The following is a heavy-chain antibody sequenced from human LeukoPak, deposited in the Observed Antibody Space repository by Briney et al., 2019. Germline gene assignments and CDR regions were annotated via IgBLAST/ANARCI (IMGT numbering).Heavy chain of an antibody. CDR3: AKDWPNQDGDYGLH. CDR1: GFTFKLYW. J-gene: IGHJ4*02. Sequence: GGSLRLSCAASGFTFKLYWMHWVRQVPGKGPVWVARINDDGSDTVYADSVKGRFTISRDDAKNSLYLQMDSLRVEDTAVYFCAKDWPNQDGDYGLHWGQGTLVTVSS. D-gene: IGHD4-17*01. V-gene: IGHV3-74*01. CDR2: INDDGSDT.